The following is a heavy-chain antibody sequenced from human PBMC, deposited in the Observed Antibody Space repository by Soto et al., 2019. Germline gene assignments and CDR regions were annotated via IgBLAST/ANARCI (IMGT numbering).Heavy chain of an antibody. Sequence: EVQLVESGGGLVQPGGSLRLSCAASGYMFSRHWIHWVRQAPGQGPVGVARISPDGSVTNYADFVEGRFTISRDNAKNTLYLHMGSLRAEATAVYYCARPRSMSSSGFDIWGQGTMVIVSA. CDR3: ARPRSMSSSGFDI. V-gene: IGHV3-74*01. CDR2: ISPDGSVT. D-gene: IGHD1-26*01. CDR1: GYMFSRHW. J-gene: IGHJ3*02.